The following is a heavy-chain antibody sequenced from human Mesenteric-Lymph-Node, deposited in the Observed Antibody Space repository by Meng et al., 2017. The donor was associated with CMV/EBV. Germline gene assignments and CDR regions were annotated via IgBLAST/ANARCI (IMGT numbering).Heavy chain of an antibody. CDR2: INHDGRSI. V-gene: IGHV3-74*01. J-gene: IGHJ4*02. Sequence: FSFSTYWMHWVRQVPGKGLMWISRINHDGRSITYAESVKGRFSTSRDNVKNTLYLQMNSLRVEDTAIYYCTREHFYGSGSSLLPDYWGQGTLVTVSS. D-gene: IGHD3-10*01. CDR3: TREHFYGSGSSLLPDY. CDR1: FSFSTYW.